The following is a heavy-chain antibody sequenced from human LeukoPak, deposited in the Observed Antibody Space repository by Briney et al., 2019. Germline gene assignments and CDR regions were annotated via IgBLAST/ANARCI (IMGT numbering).Heavy chain of an antibody. J-gene: IGHJ4*02. V-gene: IGHV3-33*01. CDR1: GFPFSSYG. D-gene: IGHD6-25*01. CDR2: LVYDARS. CDR3: ARDLSAAFDF. Sequence: PGGSLRLSCAASGFPFSSYGMHWVRQAPGKGLEWVARLVYDARSDYANSVKGRFSISRDNSKNTLFLDMGNLRVEDTALYYCARDLSAAFDFWGQGVLVTVSS.